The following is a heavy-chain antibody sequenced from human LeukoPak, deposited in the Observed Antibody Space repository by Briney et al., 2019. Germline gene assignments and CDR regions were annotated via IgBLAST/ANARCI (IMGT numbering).Heavy chain of an antibody. V-gene: IGHV3-23*01. CDR1: GFIFSSYA. CDR3: AKDVYSSYGHFQY. J-gene: IGHJ1*01. D-gene: IGHD4-11*01. Sequence: GGSLRLSCAASGFIFSSYAMTWVRQAPGKGLEWVSAISGSGGSTYHADSVKGRFTISRDNSKNTLYLQMNSLRAEDTAVYYCAKDVYSSYGHFQYWGQGTLVTVSS. CDR2: ISGSGGST.